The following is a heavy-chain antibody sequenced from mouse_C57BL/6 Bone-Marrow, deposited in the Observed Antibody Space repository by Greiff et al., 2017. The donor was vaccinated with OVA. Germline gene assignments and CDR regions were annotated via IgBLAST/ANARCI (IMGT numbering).Heavy chain of an antibody. CDR3: AHLGYCGPAWCAY. Sequence: QVQLQQSGAELAKPGASVKLSCKASGYTFTSYWMHWVKQRPGQGLEWIGYINPSSGYTKYNQKFKDKATLSADKSSSTAYMQLSSLTYEDSTVYYCAHLGYCGPAWCAYWGQGTLVTVSA. J-gene: IGHJ3*01. CDR2: INPSSGYT. V-gene: IGHV1-7*01. CDR1: GYTFTSYW. D-gene: IGHD2-14*01.